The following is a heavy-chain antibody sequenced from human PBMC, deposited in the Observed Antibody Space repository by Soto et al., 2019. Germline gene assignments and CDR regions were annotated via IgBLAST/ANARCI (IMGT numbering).Heavy chain of an antibody. V-gene: IGHV3-7*02. Sequence: GSLRLSCAASGFTFSSYWMSWVRQAPGKGLEWVANIKQDGSEKYYVDSVKGRFTISRDNAKNSLYLQMNSLRAEDTAVYYCADYAPYYYDSSGYLEYFQRWGQGTLVTVSS. CDR3: ADYAPYYYDSSGYLEYFQR. CDR2: IKQDGSEK. CDR1: GFTFSSYW. D-gene: IGHD3-22*01. J-gene: IGHJ1*01.